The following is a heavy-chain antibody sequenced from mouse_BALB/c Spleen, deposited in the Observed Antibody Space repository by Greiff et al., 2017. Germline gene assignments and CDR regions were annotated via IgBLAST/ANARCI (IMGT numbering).Heavy chain of an antibody. V-gene: IGHV1-7*01. CDR2: INPSTGYT. Sequence: QVQLQQSGAELAKPGASVKMSCKASGYTFTSYWMHWVKQRPGQGLEWIGYINPSTGYTEYNQKFKDKATLTADKSSSTAYMQLSSLTSEDSAVYYCASLPRAWLAYWGQGTLVTVSA. D-gene: IGHD3-3*01. CDR1: GYTFTSYW. CDR3: ASLPRAWLAY. J-gene: IGHJ3*01.